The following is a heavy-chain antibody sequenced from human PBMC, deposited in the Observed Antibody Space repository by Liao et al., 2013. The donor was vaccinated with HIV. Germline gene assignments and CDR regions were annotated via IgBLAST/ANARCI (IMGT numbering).Heavy chain of an antibody. V-gene: IGHV4-30-4*07. Sequence: QVQLQESGPGLVKPSQTLSLTCTVSGGSISSGSYYWSWIRQPAGKGLEWIGYIYYSGSTYYNPSLKSRVTISVDTSKNQFSLKLSSVTAADTAVYYCARDQSSGWPQYWYFDLVGRGTLVTVSS. CDR1: GGSISSGSYY. D-gene: IGHD6-19*01. CDR2: IYYSGST. CDR3: ARDQSSGWPQYWYFDL. J-gene: IGHJ2*01.